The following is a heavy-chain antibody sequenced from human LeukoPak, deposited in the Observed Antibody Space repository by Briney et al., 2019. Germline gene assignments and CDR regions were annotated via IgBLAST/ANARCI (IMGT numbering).Heavy chain of an antibody. V-gene: IGHV1-2*02. CDR1: GYTLTGSY. J-gene: IGHJ4*02. D-gene: IGHD3-22*01. CDR2: INPNRGDT. Sequence: GASVKVSCKASGYTLTGSYIHWVRQAPEQGLEWMGWINPNRGDTNYAQKFEGRVTMTRDTSISTAYMELSSLRSDDTAVYYCARGFSMIEDYWGQGTLVTVSS. CDR3: ARGFSMIEDY.